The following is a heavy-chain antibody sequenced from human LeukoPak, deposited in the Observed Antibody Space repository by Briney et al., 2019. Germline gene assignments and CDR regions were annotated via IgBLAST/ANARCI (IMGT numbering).Heavy chain of an antibody. CDR2: LSCSGSST. J-gene: IGHJ2*01. Sequence: GGSLRLSCAASGFTFSSYAMSWVRQAPGKGLEWVSGLSCSGSSTYYADSVKGRFTISRDNSKNTLYLQMNSLRAEDTAVYYCAKDLIAARPNSYWYFDLWGRGTLVTVSS. D-gene: IGHD6-6*01. CDR1: GFTFSSYA. V-gene: IGHV3-23*01. CDR3: AKDLIAARPNSYWYFDL.